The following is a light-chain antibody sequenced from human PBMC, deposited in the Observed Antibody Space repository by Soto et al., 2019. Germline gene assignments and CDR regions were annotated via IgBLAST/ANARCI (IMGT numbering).Light chain of an antibody. J-gene: IGLJ3*02. CDR3: SSFAGPVWV. Sequence: QSVLTQPPSASGSPGQSVTISCTGTSSDIGGYDHVSWYQQHPGKAPKVMIYEVTKRPSGVPDRFSGSKAGNTASLTVFGLQAEDEDDYYCSSFAGPVWVFGGGTKLTVL. V-gene: IGLV2-8*01. CDR2: EVT. CDR1: SSDIGGYDH.